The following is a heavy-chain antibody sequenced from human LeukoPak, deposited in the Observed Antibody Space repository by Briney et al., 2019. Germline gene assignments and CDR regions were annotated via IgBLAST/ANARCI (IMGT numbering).Heavy chain of an antibody. CDR1: GGSISSSNW. V-gene: IGHV4-4*02. CDR3: AREHGSGNYYFVY. D-gene: IGHD3-10*01. Sequence: ASGTLSLTCAVSGGSISSSNWWSWVRQPPGKGLEWIGEIYHSGSTNYNPSLKSRATISVDTSKNQFSLKLSSVTAADTAVYYCAREHGSGNYYFVYWGQGTLVTVSS. J-gene: IGHJ4*02. CDR2: IYHSGST.